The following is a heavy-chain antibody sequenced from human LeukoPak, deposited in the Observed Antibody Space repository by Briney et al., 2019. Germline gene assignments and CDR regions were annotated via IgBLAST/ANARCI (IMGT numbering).Heavy chain of an antibody. CDR3: AIGGYYDSSGYFRN. V-gene: IGHV3-64*04. CDR1: GFTFSSYA. Sequence: GGSLRLSCSASGFTFSSYAMHWVRQAPGKGLEYVSAISSNGGSTYYADSVKGRFTISRDNSKNTLYLQMNSLRAEDTAVYYCAIGGYYDSSGYFRNWGQGTLVTVSS. CDR2: ISSNGGST. J-gene: IGHJ4*02. D-gene: IGHD3-22*01.